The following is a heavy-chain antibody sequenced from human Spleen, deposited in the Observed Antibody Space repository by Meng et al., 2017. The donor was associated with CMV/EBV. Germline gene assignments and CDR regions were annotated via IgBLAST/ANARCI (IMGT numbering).Heavy chain of an antibody. D-gene: IGHD4-11*01. CDR3: TVIMGPHSNYAS. J-gene: IGHJ4*02. V-gene: IGHV1-69*05. CDR2: IVPMFGTP. Sequence: SVKVSCKTSGASFSSYALSWVRQAPGQGLEWMGRIVPMFGTPIYAQQFQGRFSITTDESTTIAYMDLSGLKSEDTAVYFCTVIMGPHSNYASWGQGTLVTVSS. CDR1: GASFSSYA.